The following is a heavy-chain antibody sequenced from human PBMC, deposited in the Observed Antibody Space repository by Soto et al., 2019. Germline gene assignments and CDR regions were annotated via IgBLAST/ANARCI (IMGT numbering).Heavy chain of an antibody. Sequence: PSETLSLTCTVSGGSISSYYWSWIRQPPGKGLEWIGSIYYSGSTNYNPSLKSRVTISVDTSKNQFSLKLSSVTAADTAVYYCARDGYSGSYYDKDFQHWGQGTLVTVSS. V-gene: IGHV4-4*08. J-gene: IGHJ1*01. CDR3: ARDGYSGSYYDKDFQH. CDR2: IYYSGST. CDR1: GGSISSYY. D-gene: IGHD1-26*01.